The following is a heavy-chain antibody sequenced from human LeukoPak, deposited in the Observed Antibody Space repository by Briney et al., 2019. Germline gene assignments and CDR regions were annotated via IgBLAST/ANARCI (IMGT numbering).Heavy chain of an antibody. CDR1: GFTFSSYS. V-gene: IGHV3-21*01. D-gene: IGHD3-22*01. CDR3: ARDSDMYYYDSSGYYYFDY. CDR2: ISSSSSYI. Sequence: GGSLRLSCAASGFTFSSYSMNWVRQAPGKGLEWVSSISSSSSYIYYADSVKGRFTISRDNAKNSLYLQMNSLRAEDTAAYYCARDSDMYYYDSSGYYYFDYWGQGTLVTVSS. J-gene: IGHJ4*02.